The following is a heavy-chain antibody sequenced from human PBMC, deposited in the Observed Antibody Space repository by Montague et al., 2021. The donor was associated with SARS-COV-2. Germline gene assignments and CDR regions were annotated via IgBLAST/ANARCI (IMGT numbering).Heavy chain of an antibody. Sequence: SETLSLTCTVSGGSISSYYWSWIRQPPGKGLEWIEYIYYSGSTNYNPSLKSRVTISVDTSKNEFSLKLSSVTAADTAVYYCARDGSSSWYSNWFDPWGQGTLVTVSS. D-gene: IGHD6-13*01. CDR3: ARDGSSSWYSNWFDP. J-gene: IGHJ5*02. CDR1: GGSISSYY. V-gene: IGHV4-59*01. CDR2: IYYSGST.